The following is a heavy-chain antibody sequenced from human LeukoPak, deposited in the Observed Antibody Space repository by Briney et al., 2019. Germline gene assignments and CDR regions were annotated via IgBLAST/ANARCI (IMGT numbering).Heavy chain of an antibody. CDR1: GFTFSSYA. CDR2: ISYDGSNK. J-gene: IGHJ4*02. V-gene: IGHV3-30*04. CDR3: AKGDLHDSWGQLEHLGYFDY. Sequence: GGSLRLSCAASGFTFSSYAMHWVRQAPGKGLEWVAVISYDGSNKYYADSVKGRFTISRDNSKNTLYLQMNSLRTEDTALYYCAKGDLHDSWGQLEHLGYFDYWGQGTLVTVSS. D-gene: IGHD1-1*01.